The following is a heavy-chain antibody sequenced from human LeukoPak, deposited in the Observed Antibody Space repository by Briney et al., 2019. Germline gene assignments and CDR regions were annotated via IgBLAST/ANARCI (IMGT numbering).Heavy chain of an antibody. CDR2: LYYSGST. Sequence: PSETLSLTCTVSGGSISSSSYYWGWIRQPPGKGLEWIGSLYYSGSTYYNPSLKSRVTISVDTSKNQFSLKLSSVTAADTAVYYCATLWFGEKISYYYMDVWGKGTTVTISS. V-gene: IGHV4-39*01. J-gene: IGHJ6*03. CDR1: GGSISSSSYY. CDR3: ATLWFGEKISYYYMDV. D-gene: IGHD3-10*01.